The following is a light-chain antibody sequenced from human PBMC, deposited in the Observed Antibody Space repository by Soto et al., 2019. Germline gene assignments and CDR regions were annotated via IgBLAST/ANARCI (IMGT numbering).Light chain of an antibody. Sequence: IQMSQSPSSLPASIADRLALSSPASQDIGNFLKWYKQKQGKAPYXXIYDASNLDTGVSSRCSGRGAGRHFSITITSLKPDDVATYYCQQYDSLPITFGQGTRLEIK. CDR3: QQYDSLPIT. CDR1: QDIGNF. V-gene: IGKV1-33*01. CDR2: DAS. J-gene: IGKJ5*01.